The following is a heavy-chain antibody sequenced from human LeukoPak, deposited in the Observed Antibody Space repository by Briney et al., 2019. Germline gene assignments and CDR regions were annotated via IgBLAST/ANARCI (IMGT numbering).Heavy chain of an antibody. D-gene: IGHD3-3*01. CDR3: ARALMDYDFWSGYPKNWFDP. Sequence: RASVKVSCKASGYTFTSYGISWVRQAPGQGLEWMGWISAYNGNTNYAQKLQGRVTMTTDTSTSTAYMELRSLRSDDTAVYYCARALMDYDFWSGYPKNWFDPWGQGTLVTVSS. CDR2: ISAYNGNT. CDR1: GYTFTSYG. J-gene: IGHJ5*02. V-gene: IGHV1-18*01.